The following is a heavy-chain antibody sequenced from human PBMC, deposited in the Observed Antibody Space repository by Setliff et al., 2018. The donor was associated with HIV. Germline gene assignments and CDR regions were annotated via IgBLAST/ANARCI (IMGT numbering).Heavy chain of an antibody. Sequence: LSCAASGFTFSNAWMSWVRQAPGKGLEWVGRIKSKTDGGTTDYAAPVKGRFTISRDDSKNTLYLQMNSLKTEDTAVYYCARGLNYYGSGSYLPLGYWGQGTLVTVSS. D-gene: IGHD3-10*01. CDR1: GFTFSNAW. CDR2: IKSKTDGGTT. CDR3: ARGLNYYGSGSYLPLGY. V-gene: IGHV3-15*01. J-gene: IGHJ4*02.